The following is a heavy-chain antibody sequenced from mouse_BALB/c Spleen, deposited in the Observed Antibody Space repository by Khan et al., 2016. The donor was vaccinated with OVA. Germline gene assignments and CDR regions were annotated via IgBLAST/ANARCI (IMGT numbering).Heavy chain of an antibody. CDR1: GYSITSDYA. Sequence: EVQLVESGPGLVKPSPSLSLTCTVTGYSITSDYAWNWIRQFPGNKLEWMGYISYSGSTNYNPALKSRISITRDTSKNQFFLQLNSVTTEDTATYYCARDGSRYNYAMDYWGQGTSVTVSA. D-gene: IGHD2-3*01. CDR2: ISYSGST. J-gene: IGHJ4*01. CDR3: ARDGSRYNYAMDY. V-gene: IGHV3-2*02.